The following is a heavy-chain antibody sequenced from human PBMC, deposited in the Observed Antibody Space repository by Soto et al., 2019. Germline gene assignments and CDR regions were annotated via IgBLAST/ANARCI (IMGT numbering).Heavy chain of an antibody. D-gene: IGHD3-9*01. CDR2: IYYSGST. CDR3: ARQHGHYDILTGYSTSGMGDYYYYSMDV. Sequence: QVQLQESGPGLVKPSETLSLTCTVSGGSISSYYWSWIRQPPGKGLEWIGYIYYSGSTNYNPSLKSRVTRSVDTSKNQFSLKLSSVTAADTAVYYCARQHGHYDILTGYSTSGMGDYYYYSMDVWGKGTTVTVSS. J-gene: IGHJ6*03. V-gene: IGHV4-59*08. CDR1: GGSISSYY.